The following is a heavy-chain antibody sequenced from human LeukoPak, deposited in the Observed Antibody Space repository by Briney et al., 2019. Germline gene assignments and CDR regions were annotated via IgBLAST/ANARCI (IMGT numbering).Heavy chain of an antibody. V-gene: IGHV3-33*01. J-gene: IGHJ4*02. Sequence: PGGSLRLSCAASGFTFSSYGMHWVRQAPGKGLEWVAVIWYDGSNKYYADSVKGRFTISRDNSKNTLYLQMNSLRAEDTAVYYCAGDHGGGSLDYWGQGTLVTVSS. D-gene: IGHD2-15*01. CDR3: AGDHGGGSLDY. CDR1: GFTFSSYG. CDR2: IWYDGSNK.